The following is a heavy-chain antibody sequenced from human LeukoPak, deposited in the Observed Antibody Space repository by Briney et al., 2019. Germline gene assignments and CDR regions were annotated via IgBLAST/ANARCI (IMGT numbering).Heavy chain of an antibody. V-gene: IGHV4-59*01. J-gene: IGHJ3*02. CDR2: IYYSGST. CDR1: GGFISSYY. Sequence: SETLSLTCTVSGGFISSYYWSWIRQPPGKGLEWIGYIYYSGSTNYNPSLKSRVTISVDTSKNQFSLKLSSVTAADTAVYYCARDTRLAHDAFDIWGQGTMVTVSS. D-gene: IGHD6-19*01. CDR3: ARDTRLAHDAFDI.